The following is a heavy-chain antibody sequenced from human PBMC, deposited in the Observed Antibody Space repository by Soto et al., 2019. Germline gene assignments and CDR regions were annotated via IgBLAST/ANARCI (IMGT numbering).Heavy chain of an antibody. CDR1: NYG. Sequence: NYGITWVRQAPGQPLEWLGWISLYSDGTNYAQKFQGRVSMTTDTSTTTAYMELRSLRSDDTAVYYCARVVPGAEAWFGPWGQGTLVTVSA. J-gene: IGHJ5*02. V-gene: IGHV1-18*01. CDR3: ARVVPGAEAWFGP. D-gene: IGHD2-2*01. CDR2: ISLYSDGT.